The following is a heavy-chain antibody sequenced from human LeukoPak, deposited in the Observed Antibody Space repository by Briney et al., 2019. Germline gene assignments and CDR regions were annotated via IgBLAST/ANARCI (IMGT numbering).Heavy chain of an antibody. D-gene: IGHD6-6*01. CDR1: GGSFSGYY. J-gene: IGHJ4*02. CDR2: INHSGST. Sequence: PSETLSLTCAVYGGSFSGYYWSWIRQPPGEGLEWIGEINHSGSTNYNPSLKSRVTISVDTSKNQFSLKLSSVTAADTAVYYCARVRFNSSSSLVYWGQGTLVTVSS. CDR3: ARVRFNSSSSLVY. V-gene: IGHV4-34*01.